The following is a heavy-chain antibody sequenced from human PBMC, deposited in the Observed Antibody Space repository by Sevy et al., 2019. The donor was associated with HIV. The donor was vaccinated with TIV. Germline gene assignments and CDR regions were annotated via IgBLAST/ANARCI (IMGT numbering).Heavy chain of an antibody. J-gene: IGHJ3*02. D-gene: IGHD4-17*01. CDR1: GGSISSGGYY. CDR3: ARSSDPTVTTAGLIVDAFDI. V-gene: IGHV4-31*03. CDR2: IYYSGST. Sequence: SETLSLTCTVSGGSISSGGYYWSWIRQHPGKGLEWIGYIYYSGSTYYYPSLKSRVTISVDTSKNQFSLKLSSVTAADTAVYYCARSSDPTVTTAGLIVDAFDIWGQGTMVTVSS.